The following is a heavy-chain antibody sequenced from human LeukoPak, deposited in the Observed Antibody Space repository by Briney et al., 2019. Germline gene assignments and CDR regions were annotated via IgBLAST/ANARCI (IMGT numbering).Heavy chain of an antibody. V-gene: IGHV4-59*01. Sequence: SETLSLTCSVSGGSISGSYWNWIRQPPGKGLEWIGYVSYSGSTNYNPSLKSRVTISVDTSKNQFSLKLSSVTAADTAVYYCARGAVADYWGQGTLVTVSS. CDR2: VSYSGST. D-gene: IGHD6-19*01. J-gene: IGHJ4*02. CDR1: GGSISGSY. CDR3: ARGAVADY.